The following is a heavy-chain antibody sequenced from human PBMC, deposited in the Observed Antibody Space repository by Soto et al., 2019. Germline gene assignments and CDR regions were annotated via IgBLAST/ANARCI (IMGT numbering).Heavy chain of an antibody. Sequence: EVQLVESGGGLVKPGGSLRLSCAASGFTFSTFSMNWVRQAPGKGLEWVSSISSGSSFIHYVDSVKGRFTISRDNAKNTLYLQMNSLRAHDTSVFYSERVLDAGLAARQGIDYWGQGTPVTVSS. D-gene: IGHD6-6*01. CDR2: ISSGSSFI. CDR1: GFTFSTFS. J-gene: IGHJ4*02. V-gene: IGHV3-21*01. CDR3: ERVLDAGLAARQGIDY.